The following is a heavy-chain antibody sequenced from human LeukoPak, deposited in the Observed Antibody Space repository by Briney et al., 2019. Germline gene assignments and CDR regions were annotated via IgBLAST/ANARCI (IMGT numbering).Heavy chain of an antibody. Sequence: GGSLRLSCAASGFNFRTYSMNWVRQTAGKGLEWVSHISYSGNIIYYADSVKGRFTISRDNAKSSLYLQMNSLRVEDTAIYYCTDGMDVWGQGTTVTVSS. CDR3: TDGMDV. CDR1: GFNFRTYS. CDR2: ISYSGNII. V-gene: IGHV3-48*04. J-gene: IGHJ6*02.